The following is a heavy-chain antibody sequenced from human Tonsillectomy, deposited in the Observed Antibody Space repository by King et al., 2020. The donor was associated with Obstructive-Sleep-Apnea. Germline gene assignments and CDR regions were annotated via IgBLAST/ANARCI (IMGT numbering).Heavy chain of an antibody. D-gene: IGHD4-23*01. CDR2: IRSKANSYAT. Sequence: VQLVESGGGLVQPGGSLKLSCAASGFTFSGSAMHWVRQASGKGLEWVGRIRSKANSYATAYAASVKGRFTISRDDSKNTAYLQMNSLKTEDTAVYYCTSHNDYGGNGGGPIDYWGQGTLVTVSS. CDR3: TSHNDYGGNGGGPIDY. J-gene: IGHJ4*02. V-gene: IGHV3-73*01. CDR1: GFTFSGSA.